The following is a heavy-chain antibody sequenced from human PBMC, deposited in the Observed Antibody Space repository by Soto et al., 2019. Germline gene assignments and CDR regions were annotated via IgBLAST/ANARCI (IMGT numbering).Heavy chain of an antibody. CDR3: ASSYGSGHRGFDY. CDR2: VIPIFTMS. V-gene: IGHV1-69*14. Sequence: QVQLVQSGAEVKKPGSSVTVSCKASGGTFGYYSINWVRQAPGQGLEWMGGVIPIFTMSNYAQRFQGRVTMTADKSTSTAYMELSGLRSEDTAMYYCASSYGSGHRGFDYWGAGALVTVSS. D-gene: IGHD3-10*01. CDR1: GGTFGYYS. J-gene: IGHJ4*02.